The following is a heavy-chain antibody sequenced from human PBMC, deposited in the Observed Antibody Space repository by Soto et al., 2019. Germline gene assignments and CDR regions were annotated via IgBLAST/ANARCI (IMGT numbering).Heavy chain of an antibody. J-gene: IGHJ5*01. CDR2: IYYSGST. CDR3: ARVQSQWDYGVFDS. D-gene: IGHD4-17*01. V-gene: IGHV4-31*03. CDR1: GGSISSGGYY. Sequence: PSETLSLTCTVTGGSISSGGYYWSWIRQHPGKGLEWIGYIYYSGSTYYNPSLKGRVTISVDTSKNQFSLKLSSVTAADTAVYYCARVQSQWDYGVFDSSAQGSLVTGSS.